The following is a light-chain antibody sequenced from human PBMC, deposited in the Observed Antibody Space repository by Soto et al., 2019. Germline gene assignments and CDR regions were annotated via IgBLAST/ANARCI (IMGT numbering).Light chain of an antibody. J-gene: IGKJ1*01. CDR2: EAS. CDR3: QEYNSYSGT. V-gene: IGKV1-27*01. CDR1: QGIRHF. Sequence: DLELTQSPASLSAAVGDSATISCRASQGIRHFLGLYQQKPGKVPKLLIYEASNLQSGVPSRFGGSGSGTEFTLSISSLQPDDFASYYCQEYNSYSGTFGPGTKVDI.